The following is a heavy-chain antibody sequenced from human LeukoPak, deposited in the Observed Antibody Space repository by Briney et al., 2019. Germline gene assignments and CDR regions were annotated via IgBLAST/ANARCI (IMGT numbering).Heavy chain of an antibody. CDR1: GGSIRNDDYY. D-gene: IGHD4-17*01. J-gene: IGHJ4*02. CDR3: ARYSMTTGFDY. Sequence: SQTLSLTCVVPGGSIRNDDYYWSWIRQHPGKVLEWIGYIYYSGNTYYNPSLKSRVTISVDTSKSQFSLKLSSVTAADTAVYYCARYSMTTGFDYWGPGTLVTVSS. V-gene: IGHV4-31*11. CDR2: IYYSGNT.